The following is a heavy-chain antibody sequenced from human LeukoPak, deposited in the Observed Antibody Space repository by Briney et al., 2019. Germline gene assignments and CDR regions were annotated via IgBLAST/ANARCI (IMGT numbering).Heavy chain of an antibody. J-gene: IGHJ4*02. CDR3: ARQGVKAVAGPFDY. Sequence: SETLSITCTVSGGSISSYYWSWIRQPAGKGLEWIGRIYTSGSTNYNPSLKSRVTISVDTSKNQFSLKLSSVTAADTAVYYCARQGVKAVAGPFDYWGQGTLVTVSS. V-gene: IGHV4-4*07. D-gene: IGHD6-19*01. CDR1: GGSISSYY. CDR2: IYTSGST.